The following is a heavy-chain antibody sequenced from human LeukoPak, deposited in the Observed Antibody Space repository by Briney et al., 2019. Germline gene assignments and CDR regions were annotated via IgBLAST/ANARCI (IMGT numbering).Heavy chain of an antibody. Sequence: ASVKVSCKASGYTFTGYYVHWVRQAPGQGLEWMGWINPNSGGTDYAQKFQGRITMTRDTSISTTYMELSRLISDDTAMYYCATGRQWLVGGDWFDAWGQGTLVTVSS. CDR2: INPNSGGT. V-gene: IGHV1-2*02. CDR3: ATGRQWLVGGDWFDA. J-gene: IGHJ5*02. D-gene: IGHD6-19*01. CDR1: GYTFTGYY.